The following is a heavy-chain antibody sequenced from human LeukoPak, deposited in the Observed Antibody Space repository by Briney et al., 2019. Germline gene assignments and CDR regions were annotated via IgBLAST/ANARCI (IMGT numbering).Heavy chain of an antibody. V-gene: IGHV4-59*01. Sequence: SETLSLTCTVSGGSISSYYWSWIRQPPGKGLEWIGYIYYSGSTDYNPSLKSRVTISVDTSKNQFSLKLSSVTAAGTAVYYCARLRYDSSGYYHSVFDYWGQGTLVTVSS. J-gene: IGHJ4*02. D-gene: IGHD3-22*01. CDR2: IYYSGST. CDR3: ARLRYDSSGYYHSVFDY. CDR1: GGSISSYY.